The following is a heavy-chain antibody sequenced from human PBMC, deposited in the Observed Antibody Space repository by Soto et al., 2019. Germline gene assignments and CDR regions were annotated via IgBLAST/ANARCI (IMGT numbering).Heavy chain of an antibody. Sequence: QVQLVQSGAEVKKPGSSVKVSCKASGGTFSSYSINWVRQAPGQGLEWMGEFIPIFGTANYAQKFQGRVTITADESTSTAYMELSSLRSDDTAVYYCARDGGRHSGGIDYWGQGPLVTVSS. D-gene: IGHD1-26*01. CDR2: FIPIFGTA. CDR1: GGTFSSYS. J-gene: IGHJ4*02. V-gene: IGHV1-69*01. CDR3: ARDGGRHSGGIDY.